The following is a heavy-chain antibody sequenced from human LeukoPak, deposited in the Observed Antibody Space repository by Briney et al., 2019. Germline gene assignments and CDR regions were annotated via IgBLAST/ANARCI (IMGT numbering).Heavy chain of an antibody. CDR3: AKEKVGDYYFDY. D-gene: IGHD3-3*01. J-gene: IGHJ4*02. V-gene: IGHV3-53*05. Sequence: GGSLRLSCAASGFTVPDNYMNWVRQSSGKGLEWVSVISDSGGRTYYADSVKGRFTISRDNAKNSLYLQMNSLRAEDTALYYCAKEKVGDYYFDYWGQGTLVTVSS. CDR1: GFTVPDNY. CDR2: ISDSGGRT.